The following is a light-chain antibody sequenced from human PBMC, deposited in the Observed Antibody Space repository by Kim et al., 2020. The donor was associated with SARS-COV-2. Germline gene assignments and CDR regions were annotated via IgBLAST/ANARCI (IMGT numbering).Light chain of an antibody. CDR1: TGAVTSSHY. V-gene: IGLV7-46*01. CDR3: LLSYSGARR. CDR2: ETS. Sequence: GERGTLHSGSSTGAVTSSHYPSWFQQQPGQAPRTLIYETSNNHSWTPARISGSLLGGKAALTLSGAQPEDEAEYYCLLSYSGARRFGGGTQLTVL. J-gene: IGLJ2*01.